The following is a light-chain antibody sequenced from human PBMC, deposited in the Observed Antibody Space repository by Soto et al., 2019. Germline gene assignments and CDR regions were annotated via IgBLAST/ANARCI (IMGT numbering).Light chain of an antibody. Sequence: QSALTQPASVSGSPGQSIAISCTGSSSDVGGYNYVSWYQQHPGKAPQLIIYEVTNRPPGVSNRFSGSKSGNTASLTISGLQAEDEADYYCSSYTSSSTRVFGTGTKLTVL. J-gene: IGLJ1*01. CDR1: SSDVGGYNY. V-gene: IGLV2-14*01. CDR2: EVT. CDR3: SSYTSSSTRV.